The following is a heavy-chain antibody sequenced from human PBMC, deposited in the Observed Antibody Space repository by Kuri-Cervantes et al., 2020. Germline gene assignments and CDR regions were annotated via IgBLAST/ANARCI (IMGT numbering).Heavy chain of an antibody. CDR3: ARGRRGEPRAFDY. Sequence: SETLSLTCAVYGGSFSDYYWIWIRQSPGKGLEWIGEINHSGSTNYKLSLESRVTMSTDTSRNQFSLKLRSVTAADTAVYYCARGRRGEPRAFDYWGQGTLVTVSS. V-gene: IGHV4-34*01. D-gene: IGHD3-10*01. CDR1: GGSFSDYY. J-gene: IGHJ4*02. CDR2: INHSGST.